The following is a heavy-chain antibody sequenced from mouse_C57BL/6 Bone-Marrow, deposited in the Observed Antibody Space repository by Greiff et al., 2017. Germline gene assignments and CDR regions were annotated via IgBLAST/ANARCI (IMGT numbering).Heavy chain of an antibody. J-gene: IGHJ3*01. CDR2: IDPSDSYT. Sequence: QVQLQQPGAELVKPGASVKLSCKASGYTFTSYWMQWVKQRPGQGLEWIGEIDPSDSYTNYNQKFKGKATLTVDTSSSTAYMQLSSLTSEDSAVYYCARRWLRSWFAYWGQGTLVTVSA. D-gene: IGHD2-2*01. CDR1: GYTFTSYW. V-gene: IGHV1-50*01. CDR3: ARRWLRSWFAY.